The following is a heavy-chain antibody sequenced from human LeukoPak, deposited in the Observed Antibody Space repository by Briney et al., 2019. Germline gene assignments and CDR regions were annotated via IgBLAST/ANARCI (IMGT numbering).Heavy chain of an antibody. CDR2: ISGSGGST. J-gene: IGHJ4*02. Sequence: PGGSLRLSCAASGFTFSSYAMSWVRQAPGKGLEWVSAISGSGGSTYYADSVKGRFTISRDNSKNTLYLQMNSPRAEDTAVYYCAKDRRHRVYYLDYWGQGTLVTVSS. D-gene: IGHD5/OR15-5a*01. V-gene: IGHV3-23*01. CDR3: AKDRRHRVYYLDY. CDR1: GFTFSSYA.